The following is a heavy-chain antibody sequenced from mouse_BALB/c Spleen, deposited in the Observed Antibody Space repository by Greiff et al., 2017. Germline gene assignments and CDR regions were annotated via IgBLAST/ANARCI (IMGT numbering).Heavy chain of an antibody. CDR2: INPSNGRT. CDR1: GYTFTSYW. J-gene: IGHJ4*01. V-gene: IGHV1S81*02. CDR3: ARWGGSYAMDY. Sequence: QVQLQQPGAELVKPGASVKLSCKASGYTFTSYWMHWVKQRPGQGLEWIGEINPSNGRTNYNEKFKSKATLTVDKSSSTAYMQLSSLTSEDSAVYYCARWGGSYAMDYWGQGTSVTVSS.